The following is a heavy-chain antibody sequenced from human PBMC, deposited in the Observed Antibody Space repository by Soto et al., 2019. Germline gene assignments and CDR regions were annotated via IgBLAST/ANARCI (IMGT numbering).Heavy chain of an antibody. V-gene: IGHV2-5*02. J-gene: IGHJ4*02. CDR2: LYWDDDK. Sequence: QITLKESGPTLVKPTQTLTLTCTFSGFSLNTNAVGVGWIRQPPGKALEWLALLYWDDDKRYSPSLKSRLTITTDTSKNHVVLTMTNMDPVDTATYYCAHRRVRDSSGENFDSWGQGTLVTVSS. CDR1: GFSLNTNAVG. CDR3: AHRRVRDSSGENFDS. D-gene: IGHD6-19*01.